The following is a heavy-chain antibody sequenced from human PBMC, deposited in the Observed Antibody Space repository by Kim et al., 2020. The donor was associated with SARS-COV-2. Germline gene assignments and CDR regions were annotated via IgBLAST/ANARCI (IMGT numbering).Heavy chain of an antibody. CDR3: ARVRQPGIAAAADY. D-gene: IGHD6-13*01. V-gene: IGHV3-11*05. J-gene: IGHJ4*02. Sequence: ADSVKGRFTIARDNAKNSLYLQMNSLRAEDTAVYYCARVRQPGIAAAADYWGQGTLVTVSS.